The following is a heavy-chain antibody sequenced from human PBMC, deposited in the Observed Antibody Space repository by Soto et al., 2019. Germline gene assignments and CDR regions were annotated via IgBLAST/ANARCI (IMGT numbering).Heavy chain of an antibody. Sequence: QVQLVESGGGVVQPGRSLRLSCAASGFSFSTYTMHWVRQAPGKGLEWAAVIAYDGSDKYYADSVKGRFTISRDNSKNTLYLQMNNLRPDDTAVYYCATDCSGSQGGSWGQGTLVTVSS. CDR2: IAYDGSDK. CDR1: GFSFSTYT. V-gene: IGHV3-30-3*01. D-gene: IGHD2-15*01. J-gene: IGHJ5*02. CDR3: ATDCSGSQGGS.